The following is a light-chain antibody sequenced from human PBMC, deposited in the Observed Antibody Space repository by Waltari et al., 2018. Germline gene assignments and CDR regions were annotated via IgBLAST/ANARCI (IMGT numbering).Light chain of an antibody. CDR2: DVS. J-gene: IGLJ3*02. V-gene: IGLV2-14*01. CDR1: SSDVGGYNY. CDR3: SSYTTGGAPWV. Sequence: QSALTQPASVSGSPGQSITISCPGTSSDVGGYNYVSCYQQHPGKAPNRVIYDVSNRPSGVSDGFPGSKSGNTASLTISGLQAEDEADYYCSSYTTGGAPWVFGGGTKLTVL.